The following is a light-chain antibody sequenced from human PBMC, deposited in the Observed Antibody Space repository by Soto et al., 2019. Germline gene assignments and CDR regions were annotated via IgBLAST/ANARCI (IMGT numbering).Light chain of an antibody. J-gene: IGLJ3*02. CDR3: CSYAGSYSWV. V-gene: IGLV2-11*01. Sequence: QSALTQPRSVSGSPGQSVTISCTGTSSDVGAYNYVSWYRHHPGKAPKVMIYDVSERPSGVPDRFSGSKSDNKASLTISGLQAEDEADYYCCSYAGSYSWVFGGGTKLTVL. CDR1: SSDVGAYNY. CDR2: DVS.